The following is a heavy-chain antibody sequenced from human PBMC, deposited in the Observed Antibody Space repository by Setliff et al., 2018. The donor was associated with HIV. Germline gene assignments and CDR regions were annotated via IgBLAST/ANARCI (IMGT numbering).Heavy chain of an antibody. CDR2: IYHSEYT. CDR1: GGSIGSDNW. D-gene: IGHD2-2*01. V-gene: IGHV4-4*02. Sequence: KASETLSLTCAVSGGSIGSDNWWTWVRQAPGKGLEWIGEIYHSEYTNYNPSLKSRVSMSVDKSKNQFSVKLTSVTAADTAVYYCARGHCSGTNCYGVDYYGMDVWGQGTTVTVSS. J-gene: IGHJ6*02. CDR3: ARGHCSGTNCYGVDYYGMDV.